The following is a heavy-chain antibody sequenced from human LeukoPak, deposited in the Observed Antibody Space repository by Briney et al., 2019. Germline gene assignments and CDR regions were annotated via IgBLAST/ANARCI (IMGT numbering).Heavy chain of an antibody. Sequence: SETLSFTCTVSGGSISSYYWSWIRQPPGKGLEWIGYIYTSGSTNYNPSLKSRVTISVDTSKNQFSMKLSSVTAADTAVYYCARHGVVPATSPMDVWGKGTTVTVSS. D-gene: IGHD2-2*01. V-gene: IGHV4-4*09. CDR3: ARHGVVPATSPMDV. J-gene: IGHJ6*04. CDR2: IYTSGST. CDR1: GGSISSYY.